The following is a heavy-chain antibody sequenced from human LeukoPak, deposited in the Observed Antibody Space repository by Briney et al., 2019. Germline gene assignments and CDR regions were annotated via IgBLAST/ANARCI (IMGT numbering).Heavy chain of an antibody. CDR3: ARGYCSSTSCYVLGYYYYYMDV. CDR1: GYTFTSYG. Sequence: ASVKVSCKASGYTFTSYGISWVRQAPGQGLEWMGWISAYNGNTNYAQKLQGRVTMTTDTSTSTAYMELRSLRSDDTAVYYCARGYCSSTSCYVLGYYYYYMDVWGKGTTVTVSS. V-gene: IGHV1-18*01. D-gene: IGHD2-2*01. J-gene: IGHJ6*03. CDR2: ISAYNGNT.